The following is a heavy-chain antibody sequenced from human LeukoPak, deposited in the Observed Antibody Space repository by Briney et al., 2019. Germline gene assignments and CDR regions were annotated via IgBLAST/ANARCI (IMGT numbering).Heavy chain of an antibody. Sequence: PGRSLRLSCAASEFTFSSYWMHRVRQAPGKGLVWVARINSAGSSTSYADSVKGRFTISRDNAKNTVYLQMNSLRAEDTAVYYCSRDLYGSGSYSPVWGQGTLVTVSS. CDR3: SRDLYGSGSYSPV. CDR2: INSAGSST. D-gene: IGHD3-10*01. J-gene: IGHJ4*02. V-gene: IGHV3-74*01. CDR1: EFTFSSYW.